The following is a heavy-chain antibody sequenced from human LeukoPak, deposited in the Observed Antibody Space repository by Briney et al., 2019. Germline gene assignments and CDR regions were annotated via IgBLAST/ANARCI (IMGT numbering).Heavy chain of an antibody. CDR1: GFNFDDYG. D-gene: IGHD3-22*01. J-gene: IGHJ4*02. Sequence: GGSLRLSCAASGFNFDDYGMSWVRQAPGKGLEWVSGINWDGGSTGYADSVKGRFTISRDNAKNSLYLQMNSLRAEDTALYYCARGSYYYDSSGLWDYFDYWGQGTLVTVSS. CDR3: ARGSYYYDSSGLWDYFDY. CDR2: INWDGGST. V-gene: IGHV3-20*04.